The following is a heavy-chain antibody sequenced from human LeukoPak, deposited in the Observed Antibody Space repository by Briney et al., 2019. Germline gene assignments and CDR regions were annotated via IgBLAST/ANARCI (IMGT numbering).Heavy chain of an antibody. CDR3: AKSKGGSYSDAFDI. Sequence: GGSLRLSCAGSGFTFSIYAMTWVRQAPGKGLEWVSAIGGSGDSTCYAESVKGRFTISRDNSKNTVYLHMKSLRAEDTAVYYCAKSKGGSYSDAFDIWGQGTMVSVSS. J-gene: IGHJ3*02. V-gene: IGHV3-23*01. D-gene: IGHD1-26*01. CDR1: GFTFSIYA. CDR2: IGGSGDST.